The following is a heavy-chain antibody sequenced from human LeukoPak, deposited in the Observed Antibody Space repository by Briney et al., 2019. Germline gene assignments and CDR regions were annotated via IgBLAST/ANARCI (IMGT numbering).Heavy chain of an antibody. V-gene: IGHV4-4*07. J-gene: IGHJ4*02. Sequence: SETLSLTCTVSGGSISSYYWSWIRQPAGKGLEWIGRTYTSGSTNYNPSLKSRVTMSVDTSKNQFSLKLSSVTAADTVVYYCARGGRYQLLWRYFDYWGQGTLVTVSS. D-gene: IGHD2-2*01. CDR2: TYTSGST. CDR3: ARGGRYQLLWRYFDY. CDR1: GGSISSYY.